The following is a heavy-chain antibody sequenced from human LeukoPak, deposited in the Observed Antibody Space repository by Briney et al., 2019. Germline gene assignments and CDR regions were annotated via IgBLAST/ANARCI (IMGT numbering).Heavy chain of an antibody. J-gene: IGHJ5*02. V-gene: IGHV4-39*01. D-gene: IGHD2-15*01. CDR3: ARRYCSGDSCYSDNWFDP. Sequence: SETLSLTCTVSGGSISSSSYYWGWIRQPPGKGLEWIGSIYYSGSTYYNPSLKSRVTISVDTSKNQFSLKLSSVTAADTAVYYCARRYCSGDSCYSDNWFDPWGQGTLVTVSS. CDR2: IYYSGST. CDR1: GGSISSSSYY.